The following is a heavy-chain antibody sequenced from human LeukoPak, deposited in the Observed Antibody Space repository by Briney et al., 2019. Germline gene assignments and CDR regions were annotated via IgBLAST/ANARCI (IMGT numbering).Heavy chain of an antibody. Sequence: PSETLSLTCPVSGYSISSGYYWGWIRPPPGKGLEWIATISHSGSTYYNPSLKSQVTISVDTSKNQFSLQLSSVTAADTAVYFCARGRVSSSTWYSTYYYYFYMDVWGKGTTVTVSS. D-gene: IGHD1-1*01. CDR3: ARGRVSSSTWYSTYYYYFYMDV. CDR2: ISHSGST. V-gene: IGHV4-38-2*02. J-gene: IGHJ6*03. CDR1: GYSISSGYY.